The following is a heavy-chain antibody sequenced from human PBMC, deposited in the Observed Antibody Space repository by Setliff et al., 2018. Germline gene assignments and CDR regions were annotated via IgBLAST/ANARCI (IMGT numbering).Heavy chain of an antibody. J-gene: IGHJ6*03. CDR3: ARETVVVISSTKYYYYMDV. CDR2: IVPMFGTT. D-gene: IGHD2-21*01. V-gene: IGHV1-69*05. CDR1: GAPLSSLG. Sequence: ASVKVSCKASGAPLSSLGISWVRQAPGQGLDWMGGIVPMFGTTKYAQNFQGRVTITTGESTSTAYMELSSLRSEDSAVYFCARETVVVISSTKYYYYMDVWGEGTTVTVSS.